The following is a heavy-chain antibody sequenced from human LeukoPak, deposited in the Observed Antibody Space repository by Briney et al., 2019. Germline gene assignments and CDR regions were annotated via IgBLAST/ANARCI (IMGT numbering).Heavy chain of an antibody. Sequence: SETLSLTCTVSGGSISSYYWSWIRQPAGKGLEWIGRIYTSGSTNYNPSLKSRVTMSVDTFKNQFSLKLSSVTAADTAVYYCARDRGITIFGVVLEYGMDVWGQGTTVTVSS. CDR1: GGSISSYY. J-gene: IGHJ6*02. D-gene: IGHD3-3*01. CDR2: IYTSGST. CDR3: ARDRGITIFGVVLEYGMDV. V-gene: IGHV4-4*07.